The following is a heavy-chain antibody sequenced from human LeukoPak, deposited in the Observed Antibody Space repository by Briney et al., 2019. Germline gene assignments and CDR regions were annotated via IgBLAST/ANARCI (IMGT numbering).Heavy chain of an antibody. CDR1: GYTFTSYG. J-gene: IGHJ4*02. D-gene: IGHD4-11*01. CDR3: ARRCGDYSGVRCLDY. CDR2: ISAYNGNT. Sequence: ASVKVSCKASGYTFTSYGISWVRQAPGQGLEWMGWISAYNGNTNYAQKLQGGVTMTTDTSTSTAYMELRSLRSDDTAVYYCARRCGDYSGVRCLDYWGQGTLVTVSS. V-gene: IGHV1-18*01.